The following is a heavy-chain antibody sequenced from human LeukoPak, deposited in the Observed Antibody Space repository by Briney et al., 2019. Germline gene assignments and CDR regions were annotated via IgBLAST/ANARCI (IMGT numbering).Heavy chain of an antibody. CDR1: GFTLSNYW. CDR3: VRSLRSADF. Sequence: GGSLRLSCAASGFTLSNYWMHWVRQAPGKGLVWVSRISNDGSNTMYAESAKGRFTISRDNAKNTLYLQMNSLRVEDTAVYYCVRSLRSADFWGQGTLVTVSS. J-gene: IGHJ4*02. V-gene: IGHV3-74*03. CDR2: ISNDGSNT.